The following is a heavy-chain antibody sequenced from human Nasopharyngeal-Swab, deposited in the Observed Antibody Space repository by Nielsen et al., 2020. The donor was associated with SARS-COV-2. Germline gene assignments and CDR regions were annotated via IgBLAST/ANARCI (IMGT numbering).Heavy chain of an antibody. CDR2: TRNKANSYST. Sequence: GGSLRLSCAASGFTFSDHYIDWVRQVPGKGLEWVGRTRNKANSYSTDSAASVKGRFTISRDDSKNSLYLQMNSLKTEDTAVYYCARDGTDGGFDIWGQGTMVTVSS. CDR3: ARDGTDGGFDI. CDR1: GFTFSDHY. D-gene: IGHD1-1*01. V-gene: IGHV3-72*01. J-gene: IGHJ3*02.